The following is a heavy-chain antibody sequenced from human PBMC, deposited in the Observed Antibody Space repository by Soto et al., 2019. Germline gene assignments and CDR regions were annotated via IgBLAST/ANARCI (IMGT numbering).Heavy chain of an antibody. CDR2: IYYSGST. J-gene: IGHJ4*02. Sequence: SETLSLTCTVSGGSISSSSYYWGWIRQPPGKGLEWIGSIYYSGSTYYNPSLKSRVTISVDTSKNQFSLKLSSVTAADTAVYYCARRRYCSSTSCPIALGDYWGQGTLVTVSS. CDR3: ARRRYCSSTSCPIALGDY. V-gene: IGHV4-39*01. CDR1: GGSISSSSYY. D-gene: IGHD2-2*01.